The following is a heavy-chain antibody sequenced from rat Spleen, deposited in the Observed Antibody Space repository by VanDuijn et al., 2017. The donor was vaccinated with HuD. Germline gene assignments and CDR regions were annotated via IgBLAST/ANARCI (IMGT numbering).Heavy chain of an antibody. J-gene: IGHJ2*01. Sequence: EVQLVESGGGLVQPGRSLKLSCAASGFTFSSFAMAWVRQTPTKGLEWVASISPSGSSTNYRDSVKGRFTISRENAKTTLYLQMDSLRSEDTATYYCARENYYSGDYWGQGVKVTVSS. CDR3: ARENYYSGDY. CDR1: GFTFSSFA. D-gene: IGHD1-1*01. CDR2: ISPSGSST. V-gene: IGHV5-19*01.